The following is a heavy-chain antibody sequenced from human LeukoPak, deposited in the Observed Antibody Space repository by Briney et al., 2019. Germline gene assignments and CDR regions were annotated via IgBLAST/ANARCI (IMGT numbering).Heavy chain of an antibody. CDR2: ISYDGSNK. CDR3: ARGSSPTPVHYFDY. Sequence: GGSLRLSCAASGFTFSSYAMHWVRQAPGKGLEWVAVISYDGSNKYYADSVKGRFTISRDNSKNTLYLQMNSLRAEDTAVYYCARGSSPTPVHYFDYWGQGTLVTVSS. J-gene: IGHJ4*02. CDR1: GFTFSSYA. V-gene: IGHV3-30-3*01. D-gene: IGHD1-26*01.